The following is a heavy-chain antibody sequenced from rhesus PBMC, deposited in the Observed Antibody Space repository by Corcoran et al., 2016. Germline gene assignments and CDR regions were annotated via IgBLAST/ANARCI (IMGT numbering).Heavy chain of an antibody. CDR3: TRHDYGSTAVFDY. Sequence: QVQLQESGPGLVKPSETLSLTCAFSGGSISSSNWWSWIRPAPGEGLEWIGNVDGSGNTHYSPSLKSRVTISKDTSKNQFSLKLNSVTAADTAVYYCTRHDYGSTAVFDYWGQGVLVTVSS. V-gene: IGHV4-65*02. CDR1: GGSISSSNW. J-gene: IGHJ4*01. CDR2: VDGSGNT. D-gene: IGHD4-29*01.